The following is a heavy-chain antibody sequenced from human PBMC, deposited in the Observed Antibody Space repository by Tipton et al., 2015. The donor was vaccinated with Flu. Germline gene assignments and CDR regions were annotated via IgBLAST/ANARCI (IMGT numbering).Heavy chain of an antibody. Sequence: SLRLSCVASGFSFRNAWMSWVRQAPGKGLEWVGRIKTISDGGTTDYAAPVKGRFTISRDDSENSVYLQMDGLNSADTAVYYCHTDRTASPVDCWGQGTLVTVSS. CDR2: IKTISDGGTT. J-gene: IGHJ1*01. D-gene: IGHD3/OR15-3a*01. CDR3: HTDRTASPVDC. CDR1: GFSFRNAW. V-gene: IGHV3-15*01.